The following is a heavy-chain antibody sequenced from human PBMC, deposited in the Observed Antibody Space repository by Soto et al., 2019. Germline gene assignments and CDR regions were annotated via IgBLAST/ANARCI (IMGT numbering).Heavy chain of an antibody. CDR3: ARQPHIVVVPAAIRGSTTVTPNYFDY. D-gene: IGHD2-2*02. J-gene: IGHJ4*02. Sequence: SETLSLTCTVSGGSISSGDYYWSWIRQPPGKGLEWIGYIYYSGSTYYNPSLKSRVTISVDTSKNQFSLKLSSVTAADTAVYYCARQPHIVVVPAAIRGSTTVTPNYFDYWGQGTLVTVSS. CDR2: IYYSGST. CDR1: GGSISSGDYY. V-gene: IGHV4-30-4*01.